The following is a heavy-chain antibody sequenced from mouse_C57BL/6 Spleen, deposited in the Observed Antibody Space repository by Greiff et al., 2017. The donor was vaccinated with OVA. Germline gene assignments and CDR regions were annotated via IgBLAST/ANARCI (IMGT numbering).Heavy chain of an antibody. V-gene: IGHV5-9*01. CDR3: ARHSSSPFAY. CDR1: GFTFSSYT. J-gene: IGHJ3*01. Sequence: EVMLVESGGGLVKPGGSLKLSCAASGFTFSSYTMSWVRQTPEKRLEWVATISGGGGNTYYPDSVKGRFTISRDNAKNTLYLQMSSLRSEDTALYYCARHSSSPFAYWGQGTLVTVSA. CDR2: ISGGGGNT. D-gene: IGHD1-1*01.